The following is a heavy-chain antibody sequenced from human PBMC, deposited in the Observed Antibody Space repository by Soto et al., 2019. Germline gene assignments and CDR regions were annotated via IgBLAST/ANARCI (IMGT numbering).Heavy chain of an antibody. D-gene: IGHD1-1*01. V-gene: IGHV4-61*05. Sequence: SETLSLTCTVSGGSISSSSYYWGWIRQPPGKGLEWIGFIYYGGSTNYNPSLKSRVTISVDTPKNQFSLKLSSVTAADTAVHYCAKNWNRGSFVHWGQGTLVTVSS. J-gene: IGHJ5*02. CDR1: GGSISSSSYY. CDR3: AKNWNRGSFVH. CDR2: IYYGGST.